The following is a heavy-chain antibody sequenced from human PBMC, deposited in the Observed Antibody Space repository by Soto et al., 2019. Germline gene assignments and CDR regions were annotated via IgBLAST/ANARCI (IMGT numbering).Heavy chain of an antibody. CDR1: GGPISSSSYY. CDR2: IYYSGST. CDR3: AKRRADYYYYYGMDV. J-gene: IGHJ6*02. V-gene: IGHV4-39*01. Sequence: PSETLSLTCTVSGGPISSSSYYWGWIRQPPGKGLEWIGSIYYSGSTYYNPSLKSRVTISVDTSKNQFSLKLSSVTAADTAVYYCAKRRADYYYYYGMDVWGQGTTVTVSS.